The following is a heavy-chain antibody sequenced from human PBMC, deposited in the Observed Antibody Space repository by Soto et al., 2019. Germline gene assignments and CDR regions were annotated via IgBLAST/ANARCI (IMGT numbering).Heavy chain of an antibody. CDR3: ARGGLHLGEFSLAQFDS. CDR1: GVSVTGGNFF. CDR2: ISNSETT. J-gene: IGHJ4*02. Sequence: QVQLQGSGPRLVKPSETLSLSCTVSGVSVTGGNFFWCWIRQPPGKTLEWLGCISNSETTNSNPSLKSRVTLSLDTSRNQFSLKLNSVTAADTAVYFCARGGLHLGEFSLAQFDSWGQGTLVNVSS. V-gene: IGHV4-61*01. D-gene: IGHD3-16*02.